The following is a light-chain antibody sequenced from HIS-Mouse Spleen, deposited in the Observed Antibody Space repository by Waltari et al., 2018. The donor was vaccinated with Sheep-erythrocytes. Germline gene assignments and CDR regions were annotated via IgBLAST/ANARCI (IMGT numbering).Light chain of an antibody. CDR1: RSDGGGYNY. CDR3: SSYTSSSTPVV. CDR2: EVS. Sequence: QSALTQPASVSGSPGQSITIPCTGTRSDGGGYNYASRYQHHPGKAPKLMIDEVSNRPSGVSNCFSGSKSGNTASLTISGLQAEDEADYYCSSYTSSSTPVVFGGGTKLTVL. J-gene: IGLJ2*01. V-gene: IGLV2-14*01.